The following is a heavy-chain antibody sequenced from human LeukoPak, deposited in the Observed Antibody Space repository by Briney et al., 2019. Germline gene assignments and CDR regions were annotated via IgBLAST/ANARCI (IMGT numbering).Heavy chain of an antibody. V-gene: IGHV3-21*01. CDR2: ISSSSSYI. Sequence: GGSLRLSCAASGFTFSTYTMNWVRQAPGKGLEWVSSISSSSSYIYYADSLKGRFTISRDNAKNSLYLQMNSLRAEDTAVYYCASQSSSDYGDYYFDHWGQGTLVTVSS. CDR3: ASQSSSDYGDYYFDH. J-gene: IGHJ4*02. CDR1: GFTFSTYT. D-gene: IGHD4-17*01.